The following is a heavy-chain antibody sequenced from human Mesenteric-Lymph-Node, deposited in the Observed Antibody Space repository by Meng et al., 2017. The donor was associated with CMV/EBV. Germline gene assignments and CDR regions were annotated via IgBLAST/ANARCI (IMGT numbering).Heavy chain of an antibody. D-gene: IGHD6-13*01. CDR2: IYYSGST. V-gene: IGHV4-39*07. CDR1: GGSISSSSYY. CDR3: ARDFGSWANYYDP. Sequence: SETLSLTCTVSGGSISSSSYYWGWIRQPPGKGLEWIGSIYYSGSTYYNPSLKSRVTISVDTSKNQFSLKLTSVTAADTAVYYCARDFGSWANYYDPWGQGTLVTVSS. J-gene: IGHJ5*02.